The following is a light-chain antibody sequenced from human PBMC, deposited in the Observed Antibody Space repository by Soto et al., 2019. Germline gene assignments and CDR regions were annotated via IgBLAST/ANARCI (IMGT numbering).Light chain of an antibody. CDR2: GAS. CDR3: QQYGSSLRT. CDR1: QSVNNNY. V-gene: IGKV3-20*01. Sequence: VLTQSPATLSLSPGERATLSCRASQSVNNNYLAWYQQRPGQAPRLLVYGASSRATGIPDRFSGSGSGTDFTLTISRLEPEDFAVYYCQQYGSSLRTFGQGTKVDIK. J-gene: IGKJ1*01.